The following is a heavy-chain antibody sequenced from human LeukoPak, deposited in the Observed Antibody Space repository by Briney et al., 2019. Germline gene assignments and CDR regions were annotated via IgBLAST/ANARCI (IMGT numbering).Heavy chain of an antibody. CDR2: IYHSGST. J-gene: IGHJ4*02. CDR1: GYSISSGYY. Sequence: NPSETLSLTCTASGYSISSGYYWGWIRQPPGKGLEWIGSIYHSGSTYYNPSLKSRVSRSVDTSKNQFSLKLSSVTAADTAVYYCVRSSSSIFDYWGQGTLVTVSP. V-gene: IGHV4-38-2*02. CDR3: VRSSSSIFDY. D-gene: IGHD6-6*01.